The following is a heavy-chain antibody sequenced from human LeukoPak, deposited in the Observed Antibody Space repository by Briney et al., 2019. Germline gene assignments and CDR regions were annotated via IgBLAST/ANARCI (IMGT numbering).Heavy chain of an antibody. CDR3: AKDKGEFYNYMNV. CDR1: GFSFSNYG. D-gene: IGHD3-10*01. V-gene: IGHV3-33*03. CDR2: IWHDGSNK. Sequence: PGGSLRLSCEASGFSFSNYGMHWVRQAPGKGLEWVAVIWHDGSNKFYGDSVKGRFTISRDNSKNTVALQMNSLRVEDTAVYFCAKDKGEFYNYMNVWGKGTTVIVSS. J-gene: IGHJ6*03.